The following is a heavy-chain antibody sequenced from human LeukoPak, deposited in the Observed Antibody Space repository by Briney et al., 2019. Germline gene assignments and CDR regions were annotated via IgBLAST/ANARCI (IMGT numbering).Heavy chain of an antibody. V-gene: IGHV4-30-4*01. CDR2: IYYSGST. CDR1: VHLIRSGYSF. D-gene: IGHD1-26*01. Sequence: PSEPLSLTCTLSVHLIRSGYSFWRWIRQPPGKGLEWIGYIYYSGSTYYNPSLKSRVTISVDTSKNQFSLKLSSVTAADTAVYYCARESGDYWGQGTLVTVSS. J-gene: IGHJ4*02. CDR3: ARESGDY.